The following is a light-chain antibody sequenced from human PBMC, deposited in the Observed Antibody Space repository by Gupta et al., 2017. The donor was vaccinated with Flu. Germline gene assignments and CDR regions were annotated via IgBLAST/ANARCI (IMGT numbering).Light chain of an antibody. J-gene: IGKJ4*01. Sequence: DIQMTQSPSSVSASVGDRVTITCRASQGINSWLAWYQQKPGKAPKLLIYTASRAQSGVPSRFSGSASGTDFTLTISILHPENFATYYCQQASTFPITFGAGTKVEIK. V-gene: IGKV1-12*01. CDR2: TAS. CDR3: QQASTFPIT. CDR1: QGINSW.